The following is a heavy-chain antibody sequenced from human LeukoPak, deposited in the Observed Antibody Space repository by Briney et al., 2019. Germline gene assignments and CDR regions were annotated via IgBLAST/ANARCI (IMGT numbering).Heavy chain of an antibody. CDR3: AKDPDSSGWYGPADY. J-gene: IGHJ4*02. V-gene: IGHV3-30*18. CDR2: ISYDGSNK. D-gene: IGHD6-19*01. CDR1: GFIFSSYG. Sequence: GGSLRLSCAASGFIFSSYGMHWVRQAPGKGLEWVAVISYDGSNKNYADSVKGRFTISRDNSKNTLYLQMNSLRAEDTAVYYCAKDPDSSGWYGPADYWGQGTLVTVSS.